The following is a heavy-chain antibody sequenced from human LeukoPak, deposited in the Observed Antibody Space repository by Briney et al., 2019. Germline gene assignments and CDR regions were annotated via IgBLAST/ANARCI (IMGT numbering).Heavy chain of an antibody. CDR2: IRSKANSYAT. J-gene: IGHJ4*02. CDR3: TSRFIVGATKTFDY. V-gene: IGHV3-73*01. Sequence: GGSLKLSCAASGFTFSGSAMHWVRQASGKGLEWVGRIRSKANSYATAYAASVKGRFTISRDDSKNTACLQMNSLKTEDTAVYYCTSRFIVGATKTFDYWGQGTLVTVSS. CDR1: GFTFSGSA. D-gene: IGHD1-26*01.